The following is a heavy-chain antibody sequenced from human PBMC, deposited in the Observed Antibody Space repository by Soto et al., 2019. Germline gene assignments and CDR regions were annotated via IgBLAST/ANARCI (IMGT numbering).Heavy chain of an antibody. D-gene: IGHD2-15*01. Sequence: PTLVNPTQTLTLTCTFSGFSLSTNEVGMGWVRQPPGKALEWLGFIYWDDDKHYWPSLKSRLTITKDTSKNQVVLTMTNMDPVDTATYYCSHRRADCSGGTCYHWFDPWGHGILVTVSS. V-gene: IGHV2-5*02. CDR3: SHRRADCSGGTCYHWFDP. CDR2: IYWDDDK. CDR1: GFSLSTNEVG. J-gene: IGHJ5*02.